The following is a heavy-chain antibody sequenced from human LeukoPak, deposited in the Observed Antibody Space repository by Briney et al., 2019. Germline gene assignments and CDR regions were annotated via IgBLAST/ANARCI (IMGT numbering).Heavy chain of an antibody. J-gene: IGHJ3*02. CDR1: GFTFSDYY. D-gene: IGHD3-22*01. CDR3: ARDALLLPGDAFDI. V-gene: IGHV3-11*01. CDR2: ISSSGSTI. Sequence: PGGSLRLSCAASGFTFSDYYMSWIRQAPGKGLEWVSYISSSGSTIYYADSVKGRFTISRDNAKNSLYLQMNSLRAEDTAVYYCARDALLLPGDAFDIWGQGTLVTVSS.